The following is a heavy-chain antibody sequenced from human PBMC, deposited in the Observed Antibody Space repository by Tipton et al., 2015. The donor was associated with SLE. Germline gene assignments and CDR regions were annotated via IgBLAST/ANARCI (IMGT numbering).Heavy chain of an antibody. D-gene: IGHD3-22*01. V-gene: IGHV3-30*02. CDR3: ARGESSGYYVDY. CDR1: GFNFRSFG. J-gene: IGHJ4*01. Sequence: GSLRLSCSASGFNFRSFGMHWVRQAPGKGLEWLAFIRYDGTHKFYADSVRGRFTISRDNAKNTLYLQMNSLRAEDTAAYYCARGESSGYYVDYWGHGTLVTVSS. CDR2: IRYDGTHK.